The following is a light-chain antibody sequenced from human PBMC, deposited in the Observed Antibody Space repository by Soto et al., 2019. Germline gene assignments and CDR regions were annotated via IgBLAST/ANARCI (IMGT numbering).Light chain of an antibody. J-gene: IGLJ3*02. Sequence: QSVLTQPASVSGSPGQSITIFCTGTSSDVGAYKFVSWYRHHPGRAPQVMIYEVTNRPSGVSSRFSCSKSGNTASLTISGLQPEDEGDYYCSSYSSTSTPWVFGGGTKLTVL. CDR2: EVT. CDR3: SSYSSTSTPWV. CDR1: SSDVGAYKF. V-gene: IGLV2-14*01.